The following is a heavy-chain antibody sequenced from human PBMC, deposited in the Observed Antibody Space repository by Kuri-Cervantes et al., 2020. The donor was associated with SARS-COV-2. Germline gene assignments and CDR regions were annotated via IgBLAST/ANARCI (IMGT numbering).Heavy chain of an antibody. V-gene: IGHV4-59*01. CDR1: GGSISSYY. D-gene: IGHD3-3*01. CDR3: ARVRIFGVPGFAFDI. Sequence: GSLRLSCTFSGGSISSYYWSWIRQPPGKGLEWIGYIYYSGSTNYNPSLKSRVTISVDTSKNQFSLKLSSVTAADTAVYYCARVRIFGVPGFAFDIWGQGTMVTVSS. CDR2: IYYSGST. J-gene: IGHJ3*02.